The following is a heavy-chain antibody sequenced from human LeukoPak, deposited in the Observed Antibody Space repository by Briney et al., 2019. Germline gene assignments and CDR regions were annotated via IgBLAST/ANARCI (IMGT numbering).Heavy chain of an antibody. CDR3: ARAGYSGYDFYFDL. CDR2: LYNGDST. V-gene: IGHV3-53*01. CDR1: GFNVDSKY. D-gene: IGHD5-12*01. Sequence: PGGSLRLSCAASGFNVDSKYMNWVRQPPGKGLEWVSVLYNGDSTFYADSVRGRFAISSDNSQNTLFLHMHSLRVDDTAVYYCARAGYSGYDFYFDLWGQGTLVTVSS. J-gene: IGHJ4*02.